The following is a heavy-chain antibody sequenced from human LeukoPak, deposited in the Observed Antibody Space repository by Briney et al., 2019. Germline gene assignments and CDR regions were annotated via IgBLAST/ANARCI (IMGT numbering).Heavy chain of an antibody. V-gene: IGHV1-45*02. D-gene: IGHD3-22*01. CDR2: ITPFNGNT. J-gene: IGHJ6*02. Sequence: SVKVSCEASGYTFTDRYLHWVRQAPGQALEWMGWITPFNGNTNNAQKFQDRVTITRDRSMSTAYMELSSLRSEDTAMYYCASHDSSGYNYGMDVWGQGTTVTVSS. CDR3: ASHDSSGYNYGMDV. CDR1: GYTFTDRY.